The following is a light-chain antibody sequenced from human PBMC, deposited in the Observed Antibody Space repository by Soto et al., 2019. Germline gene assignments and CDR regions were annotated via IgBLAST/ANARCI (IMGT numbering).Light chain of an antibody. CDR1: QSVSSY. CDR2: DAS. CDR3: QQRSDWPST. V-gene: IGKV3-11*01. Sequence: EIVFTQSPDTLSLSPGERATLSCRASQSVSSYLAWYQQKPGQAPRLLIYDASNRATGIPARFSGSGSGKDFTLTISSLEPEEFAVYYCQQRSDWPSTFGGGTKVQIK. J-gene: IGKJ4*01.